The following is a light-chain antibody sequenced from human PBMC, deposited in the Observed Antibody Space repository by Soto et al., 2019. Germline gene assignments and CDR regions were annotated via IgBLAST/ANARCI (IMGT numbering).Light chain of an antibody. V-gene: IGKV3-15*01. CDR2: DIS. CDR1: QSVSSSY. J-gene: IGKJ5*01. Sequence: EFVLTQSTATLSFSPGERATLSCRASQSVSSSYLAWYQQKPGQAPRLLIYDISNRATGVPARFSGSGSETEFTLTIRSLQSEDFAVYFCQQYNNWPSFGQGTRLEIK. CDR3: QQYNNWPS.